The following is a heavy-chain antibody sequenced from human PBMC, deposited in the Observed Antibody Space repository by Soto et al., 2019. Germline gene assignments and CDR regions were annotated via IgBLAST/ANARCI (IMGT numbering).Heavy chain of an antibody. CDR1: GYVFSNYA. Sequence: EVQLLESGGDLGQPGGSLRLSCVASGYVFSNYAMAWVRQVPGKGLQWVSRIDGSGAAHYGDSVKGRFTMSRDNSKNTLFLQLDRLRVEDTAVYFCAREDFNRGFAFDALGQGTWVAVSS. V-gene: IGHV3-23*01. CDR2: IDGSGAA. D-gene: IGHD3-10*01. CDR3: AREDFNRGFAFDA. J-gene: IGHJ3*01.